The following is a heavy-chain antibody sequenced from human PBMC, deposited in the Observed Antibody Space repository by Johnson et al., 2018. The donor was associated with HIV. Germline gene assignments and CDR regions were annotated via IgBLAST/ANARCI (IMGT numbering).Heavy chain of an antibody. Sequence: VQLVESGGGLVQPGGSLRLSCAASGFTVSSNYMSWVRQAPGKGLEWVSVIYSGGSTYYADPVQGRFPIPRDNSKNTLYRQMNSLRPEDTAVYYCARSGGTLVVVTAYDAFDVWGQGTMVTVSS. D-gene: IGHD2-15*01. J-gene: IGHJ3*01. CDR1: GFTVSSNY. V-gene: IGHV3-66*01. CDR2: IYSGGST. CDR3: ARSGGTLVVVTAYDAFDV.